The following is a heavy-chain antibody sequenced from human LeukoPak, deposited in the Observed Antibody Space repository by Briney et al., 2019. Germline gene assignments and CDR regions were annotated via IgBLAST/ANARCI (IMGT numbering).Heavy chain of an antibody. V-gene: IGHV4-30-2*01. J-gene: IGHJ4*02. CDR2: IYHSGST. CDR1: GGSISSGGYY. CDR3: ASLTGYYKTFDY. Sequence: SETLSLTCTVSGGSISSGGYYWSWIRQPPGKGLEWIGYIYHSGSTYYNPSLKSRVTISVDRSKNQFSLKLSSVTAADTAVYYCASLTGYYKTFDYWGQGTLVTVSS. D-gene: IGHD3-9*01.